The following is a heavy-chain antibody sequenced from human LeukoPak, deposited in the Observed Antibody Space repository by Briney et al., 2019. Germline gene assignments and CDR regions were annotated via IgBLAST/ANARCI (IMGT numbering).Heavy chain of an antibody. Sequence: AGGSLRLSCAASGFTVSSSSMNWVRLGPGKGLEWVSAFGSAGDTYYPGAVKGRFTISRDYATDSLYLQMNSLRAGDTAVYFCVRGALPGDNWYFDLWGRGTLVTVSS. V-gene: IGHV3-13*01. CDR2: FGSAGDT. CDR1: GFTVSSSS. CDR3: VRGALPGDNWYFDL. J-gene: IGHJ2*01.